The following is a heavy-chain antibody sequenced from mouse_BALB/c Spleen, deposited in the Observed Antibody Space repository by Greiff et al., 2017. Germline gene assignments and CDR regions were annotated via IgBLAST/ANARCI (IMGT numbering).Heavy chain of an antibody. V-gene: IGHV1-66*01. CDR2: IDPANGNT. CDR3: ARLAGDY. J-gene: IGHJ2*01. CDR1: GYTFTSYD. Sequence: QVQLQQSGPELVKPGALVKISCKASGYTFTSYDINWVKQRPGQGLEWIGRIDPANGNTKYDPKFQGKATITADTSSNTAYLQLSSLTSEDTAVYYCARLAGDYWGQGTTLTVSS.